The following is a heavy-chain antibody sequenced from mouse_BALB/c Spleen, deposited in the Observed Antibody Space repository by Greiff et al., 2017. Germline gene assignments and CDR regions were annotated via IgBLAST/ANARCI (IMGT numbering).Heavy chain of an antibody. CDR2: IDPANGNT. Sequence: EVKLMESGAELVKPGASVKLSCTASGFNIKDTYMHWVKQRPEQGLEWLGRIDPANGNTKYDPKFQGKATITEDTSSNTVYLQLSSLTSEDTAVYYCASGRNDGCCGWFAYWGQGTLVTVSA. CDR3: ASGRNDGCCGWFAY. J-gene: IGHJ3*01. V-gene: IGHV14-3*02. D-gene: IGHD2-3*01. CDR1: GFNIKDTY.